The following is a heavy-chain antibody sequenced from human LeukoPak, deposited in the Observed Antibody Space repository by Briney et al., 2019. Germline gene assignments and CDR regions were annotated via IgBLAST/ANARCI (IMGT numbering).Heavy chain of an antibody. Sequence: GGSLRLSCAASGFTVSSNYMSWVRQAPGNGLEWVSVISVKGRFTISRDNSKNTLYLQMNSLRAEDTAVYYCARVMDYFDYWGQGTLVTVYS. CDR1: GFTVSSNY. CDR3: ARVMDYFDY. J-gene: IGHJ4*02. V-gene: IGHV3-53*01. D-gene: IGHD5-24*01. CDR2: I.